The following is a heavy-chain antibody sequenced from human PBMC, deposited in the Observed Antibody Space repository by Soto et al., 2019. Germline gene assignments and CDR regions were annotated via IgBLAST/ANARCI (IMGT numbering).Heavy chain of an antibody. CDR3: ARLIPDPQQLGWFDP. Sequence: QVQLVESGGGLVKPGGSLRLSCAASGFTFSDYDMSWIRQAPGKGLEWVSYISSSGSTIYYADYVKGRFTISRDNAKNSLYLQMNSLRAEDSAVYYCARLIPDPQQLGWFDPWGQGTLVTVSS. V-gene: IGHV3-11*01. D-gene: IGHD6-13*01. CDR1: GFTFSDYD. J-gene: IGHJ5*02. CDR2: ISSSGSTI.